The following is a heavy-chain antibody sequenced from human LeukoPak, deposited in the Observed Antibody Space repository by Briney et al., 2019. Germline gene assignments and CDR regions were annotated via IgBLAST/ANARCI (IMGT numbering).Heavy chain of an antibody. CDR1: GVTFSTYG. CDR2: ISYDGSNK. CDR3: AREEGNYDILTGYWIYYFDY. J-gene: IGHJ4*02. D-gene: IGHD3-9*01. V-gene: IGHV3-30*03. Sequence: PGGSLRLSCAASGVTFSTYGMHWVRQAPGKGLEWVAVISYDGSNKDYADSVKGRFTISRDNSKNTLYLQTNSLRAEDTAVYFCAREEGNYDILTGYWIYYFDYWGQGTLVTVSS.